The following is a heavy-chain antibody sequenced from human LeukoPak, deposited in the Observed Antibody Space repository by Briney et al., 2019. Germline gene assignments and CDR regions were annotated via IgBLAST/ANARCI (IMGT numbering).Heavy chain of an antibody. CDR3: SRDPRNNDY. CDR1: GFTFSDSY. CDR2: ISGSASDV. Sequence: GGSLRLSCAASGFTFSDSYMTWIRQAPGKGLELLSYISGSASDVNYIDSARGRFTISRDNAKNSLYLHMNSLTVEDTAVYYCSRDPRNNDYWGQGTLVTVSS. J-gene: IGHJ4*02. V-gene: IGHV3-11*01.